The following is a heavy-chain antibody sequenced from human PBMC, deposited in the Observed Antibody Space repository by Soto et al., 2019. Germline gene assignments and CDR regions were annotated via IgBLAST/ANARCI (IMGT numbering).Heavy chain of an antibody. D-gene: IGHD2-15*01. Sequence: LRLSRAASGFTFSSYSMNWVRQAPGKGLEWVSYISSSSSTIYYADSVKGRFTISRDNAKNSLYLQMNSLRDEDTAVYYCARDMGYCSGGSCYSGPTYYYYYGMDVWGQGTTVTVSS. CDR1: GFTFSSYS. V-gene: IGHV3-48*02. J-gene: IGHJ6*02. CDR3: ARDMGYCSGGSCYSGPTYYYYYGMDV. CDR2: ISSSSSTI.